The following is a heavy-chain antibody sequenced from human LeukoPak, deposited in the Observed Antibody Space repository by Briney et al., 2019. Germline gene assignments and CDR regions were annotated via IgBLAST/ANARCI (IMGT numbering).Heavy chain of an antibody. J-gene: IGHJ4*02. D-gene: IGHD1/OR15-1a*01. CDR3: ARDRNTSLDY. Sequence: PGGSLRLSCAASGFTFSSCGMHWVRQAPGKGLEWVAVIWYDGSNKYYADSVKGRFTISRDNSKNSLYLQMNSLRAEDTAVYYCARDRNTSLDYWGQGTLVTVSS. V-gene: IGHV3-33*01. CDR1: GFTFSSCG. CDR2: IWYDGSNK.